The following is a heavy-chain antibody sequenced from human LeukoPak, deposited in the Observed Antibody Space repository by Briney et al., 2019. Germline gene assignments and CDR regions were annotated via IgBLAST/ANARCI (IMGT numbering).Heavy chain of an antibody. V-gene: IGHV4-39*01. CDR3: ATSEYGSGSYLLETHFDY. CDR1: GGSISSSSYY. CDR2: IYYGGST. D-gene: IGHD3-10*01. J-gene: IGHJ4*02. Sequence: NPSETLSLTCTVSGGSISSSSYYWGWIRQPPGKGLERIGSIYYGGSTYYNPSLKSRVTISVDTSKNQFSLKLSSVTAADTAVYYCATSEYGSGSYLLETHFDYWGQGTLVTVSS.